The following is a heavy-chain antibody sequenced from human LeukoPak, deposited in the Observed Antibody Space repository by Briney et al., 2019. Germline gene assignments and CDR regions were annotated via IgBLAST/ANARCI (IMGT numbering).Heavy chain of an antibody. CDR1: GGTFSSYA. CDR3: ARDTGDYVTDY. D-gene: IGHD4-17*01. Sequence: EASVKVSCKASGGTFSSYAISWVRQAPGQGLEWMGGIIPIFGTANYAQKFQGRVTITADESTSTAYMELSSLRSEDTAVYYCARDTGDYVTDYWGQGTLVTVSS. J-gene: IGHJ4*02. V-gene: IGHV1-69*13. CDR2: IIPIFGTA.